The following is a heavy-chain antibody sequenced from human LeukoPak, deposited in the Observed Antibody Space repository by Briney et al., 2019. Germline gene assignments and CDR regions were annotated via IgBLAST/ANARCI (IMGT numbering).Heavy chain of an antibody. D-gene: IGHD5-18*01. CDR2: ISGGGGST. CDR1: GFTFSSYA. V-gene: IGHV3-23*01. CDR3: ARASGYSYGLPDY. J-gene: IGHJ4*02. Sequence: GGSLRLSCAASGFTFSSYAMSWVRQAPGKGLEWVSLISGGGGSTYYADSVKGRFTISRDNSKNTLYLQMNSLRAEDTAVYYCARASGYSYGLPDYWGQGTLVTVSS.